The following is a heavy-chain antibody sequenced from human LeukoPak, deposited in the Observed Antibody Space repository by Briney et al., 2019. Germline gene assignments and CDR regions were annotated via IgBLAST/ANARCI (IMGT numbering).Heavy chain of an antibody. J-gene: IGHJ4*02. D-gene: IGHD6-6*01. CDR2: ISYDGSNK. CDR3: ARDGGSIAKFFDY. Sequence: PGGSLRLSCAASGFTFSSYAMHWVRQAPGKGLEWVAVISYDGSNKYYADSVEGRFTISRDNSKNTLYLQMNSLRAEDTAVYYRARDGGSIAKFFDYWGQGTLVTVSS. CDR1: GFTFSSYA. V-gene: IGHV3-30-3*01.